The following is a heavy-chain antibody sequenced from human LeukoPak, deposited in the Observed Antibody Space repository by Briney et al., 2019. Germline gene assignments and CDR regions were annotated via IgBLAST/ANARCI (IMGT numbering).Heavy chain of an antibody. CDR1: GDSLNSYY. J-gene: IGHJ4*02. V-gene: IGHV4-59*01. Sequence: PSETLSLTCTVSGDSLNSYYWTWLRQPPGEGLQWIGYIFYSGSSNYNASLRSRVAISVDTSKNQFPLKLTSVTAADTAVYYCAGRAARFFDYWGQGILVTVSS. CDR3: AGRAARFFDY. CDR2: IFYSGSS. D-gene: IGHD6-25*01.